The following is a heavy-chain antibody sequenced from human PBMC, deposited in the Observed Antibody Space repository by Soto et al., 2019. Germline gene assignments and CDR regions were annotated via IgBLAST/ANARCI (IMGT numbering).Heavy chain of an antibody. CDR1: GGSISSYY. CDR3: ASISRYSGYDYVPGYYYGMDV. CDR2: IYYSGST. Sequence: SETLSLTCTVSGGSISSYYWSWIRQPPGKGLEWIGYIYYSGSTNYNPSLKSRVTISVDTSKNQFSLKLSSVTAADTAVYYCASISRYSGYDYVPGYYYGMDVWGQGTTVTVSS. V-gene: IGHV4-59*12. J-gene: IGHJ6*02. D-gene: IGHD5-12*01.